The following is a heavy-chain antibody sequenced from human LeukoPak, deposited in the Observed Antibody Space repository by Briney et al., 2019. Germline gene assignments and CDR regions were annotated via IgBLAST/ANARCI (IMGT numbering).Heavy chain of an antibody. V-gene: IGHV3-23*01. CDR1: GFTFRNYA. Sequence: PGGSLRLSCAASGFTFRNYAMNWVRQAPGRGLEWVSTIESDDSGSYYTNSVKGRFTISRDNSNNMLSLQMNSLRPEDTAVYYCAKDSWSKYGIYDAFDIWGQGTMVTVSS. J-gene: IGHJ3*02. CDR3: AKDSWSKYGIYDAFDI. D-gene: IGHD6-6*01. CDR2: IESDDSGS.